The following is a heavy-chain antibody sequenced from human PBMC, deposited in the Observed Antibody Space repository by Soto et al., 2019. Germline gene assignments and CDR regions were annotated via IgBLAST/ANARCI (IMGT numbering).Heavy chain of an antibody. J-gene: IGHJ6*02. CDR1: GDTFSTYT. CDR2: IIPRSATS. CDR3: AREGLVLVPTTVNSDYYYYAMDV. Sequence: QVQLVQSGAEVKKPGSSVKVSCKASGDTFSTYTITWMRQAPGQGLEWMGGIIPRSATSNYAQKSRGRVTITSDASTNTAYIELNSLGSEDTAVYYCAREGLVLVPTTVNSDYYYYAMDVWGHGTTVTVSS. V-gene: IGHV1-69*05. D-gene: IGHD2-2*01.